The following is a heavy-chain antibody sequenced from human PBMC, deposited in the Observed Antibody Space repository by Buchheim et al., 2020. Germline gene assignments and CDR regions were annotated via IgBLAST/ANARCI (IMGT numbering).Heavy chain of an antibody. J-gene: IGHJ4*02. V-gene: IGHV4-4*02. D-gene: IGHD4-23*01. CDR2: IYHSGST. CDR3: ARDKRFGGSTVGFDC. CDR1: GGAISTTNW. Sequence: QVQLQESGPGLVKPSGTLSLTCAVSGGAISTTNWWIWVRQPPGKGLEWIGQIYHSGSTTYNASLKSRVTIPVEKSKNQFSLTLSSVTAADTAMYYCARDKRFGGSTVGFDCWGQGT.